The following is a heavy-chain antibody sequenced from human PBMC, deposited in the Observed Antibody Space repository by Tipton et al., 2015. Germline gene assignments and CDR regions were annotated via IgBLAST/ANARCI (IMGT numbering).Heavy chain of an antibody. D-gene: IGHD2-2*01. Sequence: TLSLTCTVSGDSISDYYWSWIRQSPGKGLEWIGEINHSGSTNYNPSLKSRVTISVDTSKNQFSLKLSSVTAADTAVHYCARPTSGAFDIWGQGTMVTVSS. CDR2: INHSGST. CDR1: GDSISDYY. V-gene: IGHV4-34*01. J-gene: IGHJ3*02. CDR3: ARPTSGAFDI.